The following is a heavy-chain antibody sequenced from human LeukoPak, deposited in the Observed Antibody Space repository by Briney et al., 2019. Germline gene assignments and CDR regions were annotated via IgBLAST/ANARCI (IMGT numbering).Heavy chain of an antibody. D-gene: IGHD2-2*02. V-gene: IGHV3-7*01. J-gene: IGHJ6*04. Sequence: GGSLRLSCAASGFSFSSYWMSWVRQAPGKGLEWVANIKEDGSEKNYVDSVKGRFTISRDNSKNTLYLQMNSLRAEDTAVYYCARYGVVPAAISHYYGMDVWGKGTTVTVSS. CDR3: ARYGVVPAAISHYYGMDV. CDR2: IKEDGSEK. CDR1: GFSFSSYW.